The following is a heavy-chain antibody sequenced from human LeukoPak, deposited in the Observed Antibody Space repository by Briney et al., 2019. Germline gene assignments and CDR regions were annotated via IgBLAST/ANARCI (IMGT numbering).Heavy chain of an antibody. D-gene: IGHD6-13*01. CDR2: IRGSDDSTYYADST. Sequence: PGGSLRLSCAASGFIFSDYYMTWIRQAPGRGLEWVSTIRGSDDSTYYADSTYFTDSVKGRFSISRDNSKNTLFLQMNSLRAEDTAVYYCAKGPIAAYSTSWYDYWGQGTLVTVSS. CDR3: AKGPIAAYSTSWYDY. J-gene: IGHJ4*02. V-gene: IGHV3-23*01. CDR1: GFIFSDYY.